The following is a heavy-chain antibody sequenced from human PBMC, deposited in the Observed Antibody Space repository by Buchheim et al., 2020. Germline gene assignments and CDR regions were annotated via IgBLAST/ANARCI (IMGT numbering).Heavy chain of an antibody. V-gene: IGHV3-30*03. J-gene: IGHJ4*02. Sequence: QVQLVESGGGVVQPGRSLRLSCAASGFSFINYGMHWVRQAPGKGLEWVAFISNDGSNKYYADSVKGRFTISRDISENTLYLQMNSLKTEDTAVYYCTTDPGVVLGDYFDYWGQGTL. CDR3: TTDPGVVLGDYFDY. CDR2: ISNDGSNK. D-gene: IGHD3-10*01. CDR1: GFSFINYG.